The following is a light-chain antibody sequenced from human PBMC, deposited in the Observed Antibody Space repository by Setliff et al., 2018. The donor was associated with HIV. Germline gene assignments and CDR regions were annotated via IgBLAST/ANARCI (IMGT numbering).Light chain of an antibody. J-gene: IGLJ3*02. CDR3: QSYDSSNRV. CDR1: SGSIASNY. V-gene: IGLV6-57*01. CDR2: EDN. Sequence: NFMLTQPHSVSESPGKTVTISCTRSSGSIASNYVQWYQQRPGSSPTTVIYEDNQRPSGVPDRFFGSIDSSSNSASLTISGLKTEDESDYYCQSYDSSNRVFGGGTK.